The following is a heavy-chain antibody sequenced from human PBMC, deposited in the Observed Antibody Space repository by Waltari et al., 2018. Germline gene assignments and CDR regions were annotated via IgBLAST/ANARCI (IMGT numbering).Heavy chain of an antibody. J-gene: IGHJ4*02. D-gene: IGHD6-13*01. Sequence: QVQLVQSGAEVRKPGASVKVSCQAAGYTFSNVGISWVRQAPGQGLEWMGWISAYNGNTKYAQKLQVRVTMTTDTSTSTAYMELRSLRSDDTAMYYCARDTSFIASPGTPHYWGQGTLVTVSS. CDR1: GYTFSNVG. CDR3: ARDTSFIASPGTPHY. CDR2: ISAYNGNT. V-gene: IGHV1-18*01.